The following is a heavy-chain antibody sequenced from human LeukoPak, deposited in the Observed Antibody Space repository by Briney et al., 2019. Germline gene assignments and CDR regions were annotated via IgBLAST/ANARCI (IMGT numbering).Heavy chain of an antibody. J-gene: IGHJ4*02. D-gene: IGHD3-10*01. CDR2: IYYSGST. Sequence: PSETLSLTCTVSGGSISSSSYYWGWIRQPPGKGLEWIGSIYYSGSTYYNPSLKSRVTISVDTSKNQFSLKLSSVTAADTAVYYCARHCSYYYGSGSRSPEYYFDYWGQGTLVTVSS. CDR3: ARHCSYYYGSGSRSPEYYFDY. V-gene: IGHV4-39*01. CDR1: GGSISSSSYY.